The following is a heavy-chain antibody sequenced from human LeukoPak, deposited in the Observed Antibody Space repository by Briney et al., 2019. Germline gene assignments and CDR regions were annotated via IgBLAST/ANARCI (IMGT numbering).Heavy chain of an antibody. CDR2: IYYSGST. CDR1: GGSISSGGYY. CDR3: ARVHQTGYSMFDI. J-gene: IGHJ3*02. V-gene: IGHV4-31*03. Sequence: SETLSLTCTVSGGSISSGGYYWSWIRQPPGKGLEWIGYIYYSGSTHYNPSLKSRVTISVDTSKNHFSLKLSSVTAADTAVYYCARVHQTGYSMFDIWGQGTMVTVSS. D-gene: IGHD3-9*01.